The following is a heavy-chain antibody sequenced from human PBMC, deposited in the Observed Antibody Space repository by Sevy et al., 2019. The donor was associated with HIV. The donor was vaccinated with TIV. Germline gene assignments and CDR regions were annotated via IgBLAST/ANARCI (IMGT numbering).Heavy chain of an antibody. CDR3: ARGLIAVAGTGYNWFDP. CDR1: GGSFSGYY. CDR2: INHRGST. V-gene: IGHV4-34*01. D-gene: IGHD6-19*01. J-gene: IGHJ5*02. Sequence: SETLSLTCAVYGGSFSGYYWSWIRQPPGKGLEWIGEINHRGSTNYNPSLKSRVTISVDTSKNQFSLKLSSVTAADTAVYYCARGLIAVAGTGYNWFDPWGQGTLVTVSS.